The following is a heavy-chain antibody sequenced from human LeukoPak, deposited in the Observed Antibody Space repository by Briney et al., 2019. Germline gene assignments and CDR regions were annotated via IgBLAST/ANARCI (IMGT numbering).Heavy chain of an antibody. Sequence: GGSLRLSCAASAFTFSYYWMNWVRQAPGKGLEWVASIKQDGSEKYYVDSVKGRFTISRDNAKNSLYLQMNTLRAEDTAVYYCARADCSSSTCYLRRSWFDPWGQGTLVTVSS. CDR1: AFTFSYYW. CDR3: ARADCSSSTCYLRRSWFDP. D-gene: IGHD2-2*01. J-gene: IGHJ5*02. V-gene: IGHV3-7*01. CDR2: IKQDGSEK.